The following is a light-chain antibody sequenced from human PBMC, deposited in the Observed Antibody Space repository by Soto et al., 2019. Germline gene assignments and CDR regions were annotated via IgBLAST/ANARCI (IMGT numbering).Light chain of an antibody. V-gene: IGLV2-11*01. CDR3: CSYAVRYTV. J-gene: IGLJ3*02. CDR1: SSDVGAYNY. CDR2: DVS. Sequence: QSALTQPRSVSESPGQSVTISCTGTSSDVGAYNYVSWYQHHPGKAPKLMIYDVSKRPSGVPDRFSGSKSGNTEYLTISGHQAEDEADYYCCSYAVRYTVFGGGTKLTVL.